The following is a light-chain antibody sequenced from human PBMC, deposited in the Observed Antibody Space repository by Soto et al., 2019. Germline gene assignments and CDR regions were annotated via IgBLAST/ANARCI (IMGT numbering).Light chain of an antibody. Sequence: DIQMTQSPSTLSASVGDRVTITCRASQSISSWLAWYQQKPWKAPKLLIYKASSLESGVPSRFRSSGAGTEFTLTISSLQPDDFATYYCQQYNSYWTFGQGTKVEIK. J-gene: IGKJ1*01. CDR2: KAS. V-gene: IGKV1-5*03. CDR1: QSISSW. CDR3: QQYNSYWT.